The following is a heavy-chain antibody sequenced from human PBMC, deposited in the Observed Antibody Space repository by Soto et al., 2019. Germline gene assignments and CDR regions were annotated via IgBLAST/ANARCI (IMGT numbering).Heavy chain of an antibody. D-gene: IGHD2-15*01. CDR2: IDPSDSYT. CDR1: GYSFTSYW. CDR3: ASSSRSESWYNWFDP. J-gene: IGHJ5*02. V-gene: IGHV5-10-1*01. Sequence: PGESLKISCKGSGYSFTSYWICWVRQMPGKGLEWMGRIDPSDSYTNYSPSFQGHVTISADKSISTAYLQWSSLKASDTAMYYCASSSRSESWYNWFDPWGQGTLVTVSS.